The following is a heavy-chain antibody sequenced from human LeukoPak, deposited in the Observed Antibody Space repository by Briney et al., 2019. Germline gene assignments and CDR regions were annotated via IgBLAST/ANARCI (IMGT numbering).Heavy chain of an antibody. Sequence: PGGSLRLSCAASGFTFSSYWMHWVRQAPGKGLVWVSRINSHGSSTIYADSVKGRFTISRDNAKNTLYLQMNSLRAEDTAVYYCTRDGGYNAFDTWGQGTMVTVSS. V-gene: IGHV3-74*01. CDR1: GFTFSSYW. J-gene: IGHJ3*02. CDR2: INSHGSST. CDR3: TRDGGYNAFDT. D-gene: IGHD5-12*01.